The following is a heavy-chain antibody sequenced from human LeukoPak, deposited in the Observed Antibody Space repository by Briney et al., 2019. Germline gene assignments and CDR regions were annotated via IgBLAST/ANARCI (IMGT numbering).Heavy chain of an antibody. CDR3: ARDKLSEVPSYFHWYFDL. CDR2: IYTSGST. V-gene: IGHV4-61*02. J-gene: IGHJ2*01. Sequence: SQTLSLTCTVSDDSISSGNYYWTWIRQPAGKGLEWIGRIYTSGSTNYNPSLKSRVTISVDKSKNQFSLKLSSVTAADTAVYYCARDKLSEVPSYFHWYFDLWGRGTLVTVSS. D-gene: IGHD2/OR15-2a*01. CDR1: DDSISSGNYY.